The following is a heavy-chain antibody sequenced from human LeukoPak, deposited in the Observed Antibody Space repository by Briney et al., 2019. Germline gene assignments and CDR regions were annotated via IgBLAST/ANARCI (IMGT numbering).Heavy chain of an antibody. V-gene: IGHV4-34*01. Sequence: SETLSLTCAAYGDSFSLHYWSWIRQPPGKGMEWIGEINQRGTTTYNPSLKSRLTISMDTSRNQYFLNLDSVTAADTAIYYCARPGIRDYFYYMDVWGEGTPVTVSS. D-gene: IGHD3-3*02. CDR2: INQRGTT. J-gene: IGHJ6*03. CDR1: GDSFSLHY. CDR3: ARPGIRDYFYYMDV.